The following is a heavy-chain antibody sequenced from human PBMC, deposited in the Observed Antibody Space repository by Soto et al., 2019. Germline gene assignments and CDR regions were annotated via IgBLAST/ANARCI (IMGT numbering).Heavy chain of an antibody. V-gene: IGHV4-30-4*01. CDR2: IYYSGST. Sequence: KTSETLSLTCTVSGGSISSGDYYWSWIRQPPGKGLEWIGYIYYSGSTFYNPSLKSRVTISVDTSKNQFTLKLSSVTAADTAVYYCARVHYILTGYSRPPGGMDVWGPGPTVTVSS. J-gene: IGHJ6*02. CDR3: ARVHYILTGYSRPPGGMDV. D-gene: IGHD3-9*01. CDR1: GGSISSGDYY.